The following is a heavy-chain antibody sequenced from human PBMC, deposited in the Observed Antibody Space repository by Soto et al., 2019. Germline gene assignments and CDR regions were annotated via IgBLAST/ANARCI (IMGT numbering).Heavy chain of an antibody. D-gene: IGHD6-19*01. CDR2: ISSSSSYI. V-gene: IGHV3-21*01. CDR3: ALYSSGFDAFDI. CDR1: GFTFSSYS. Sequence: PGGSLRLSCAASGFTFSSYSMNWVRQAPGKGLEWVSSISSSSSYIYYADSVKGRFTISRDNAKNSLYLQMNSLRAEDTAVYYCALYSSGFDAFDIWGQGTMVTVSS. J-gene: IGHJ3*02.